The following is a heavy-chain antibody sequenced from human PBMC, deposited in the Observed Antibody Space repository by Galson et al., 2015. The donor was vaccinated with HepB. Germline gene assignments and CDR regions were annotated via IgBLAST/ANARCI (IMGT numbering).Heavy chain of an antibody. V-gene: IGHV3-9*01. D-gene: IGHD1-14*01. Sequence: SLRLSCAASGFTFDDYAMHWVRQAPGKGLEWVSGISWNSGSIGYADSVKGRFTISRDNAKNSLYLQMNSLRAEDTALYYCAASKPEGDHWGQGTLVTVSS. CDR2: ISWNSGSI. CDR3: AASKPEGDH. J-gene: IGHJ1*01. CDR1: GFTFDDYA.